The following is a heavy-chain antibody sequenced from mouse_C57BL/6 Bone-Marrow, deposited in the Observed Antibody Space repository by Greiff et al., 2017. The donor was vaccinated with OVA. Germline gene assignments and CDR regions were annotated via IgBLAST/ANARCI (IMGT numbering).Heavy chain of an antibody. CDR3: ARRDDGSSYAMDY. D-gene: IGHD1-1*01. Sequence: EVMLVESGGGLVQPGGSLRLSCATSGFTFTDYYMSWVRQPPGKALEWLGFIRNKANGYTTEYSASVKGRFTISRDNSQSILYLQMNTLRAEDSATYNCARRDDGSSYAMDYWGQGTSVTVSS. J-gene: IGHJ4*01. V-gene: IGHV7-3*02. CDR1: GFTFTDYY. CDR2: IRNKANGYTT.